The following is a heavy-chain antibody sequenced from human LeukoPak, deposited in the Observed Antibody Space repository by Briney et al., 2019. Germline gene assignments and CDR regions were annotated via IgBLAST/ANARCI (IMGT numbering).Heavy chain of an antibody. J-gene: IGHJ4*02. V-gene: IGHV4-59*01. CDR3: ARVRIVGATHFDY. Sequence: KPSETLSLTCTVSNDSIKDYYWNWIRQPPGKGLEWIGYIYYSGSTNYNPSLKSRVTISVDTSKNQFSLKLSSVTAADTAVYYCARVRIVGATHFDYWGQGTLVTVSS. D-gene: IGHD1-26*01. CDR2: IYYSGST. CDR1: NDSIKDYY.